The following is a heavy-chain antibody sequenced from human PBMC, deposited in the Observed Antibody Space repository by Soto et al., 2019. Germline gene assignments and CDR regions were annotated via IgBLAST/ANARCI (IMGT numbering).Heavy chain of an antibody. CDR2: IGTAGDT. CDR1: GFTFSSYD. CDR3: ARIRPYCTNGVCYSGAFDL. Sequence: EVQLVESGGGLVQPGGSLRLSCAASGFTFSSYDMHWVRQATGKGLEWVSAIGTAGDTYYPGSVKGRFTISRENAKNSLYLQMNRLRAGDTAVYYCARIRPYCTNGVCYSGAFDLWGQGTMVTVSS. D-gene: IGHD2-8*01. V-gene: IGHV3-13*01. J-gene: IGHJ3*01.